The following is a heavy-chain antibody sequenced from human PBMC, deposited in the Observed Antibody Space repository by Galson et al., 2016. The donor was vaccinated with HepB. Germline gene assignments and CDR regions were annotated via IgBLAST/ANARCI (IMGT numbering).Heavy chain of an antibody. D-gene: IGHD2/OR15-2a*01. CDR3: VRDIEYWDGIGCYEDCFDP. CDR2: ISGYDGET. V-gene: IGHV1-18*01. CDR1: GYIFTSYG. Sequence: SVKVSCKASGYIFTSYGLSWVRQAPGQGLEWMGWISGYDGETNYARKFRGRLTLTTDTSTNTAYRDLRSLRSDDTAVYYCVRDIEYWDGIGCYEDCFDPWGQGTLVTVSS. J-gene: IGHJ5*02.